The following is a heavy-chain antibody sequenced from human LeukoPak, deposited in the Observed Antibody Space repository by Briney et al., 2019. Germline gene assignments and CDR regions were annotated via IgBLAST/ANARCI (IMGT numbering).Heavy chain of an antibody. V-gene: IGHV3-53*05. J-gene: IGHJ4*02. CDR2: IYSGGST. Sequence: GGSLRLSCAASGFIVSYSYMSWVRQAPGKGLEWVSLIYSGGSTFYADSVKGRFTISRDNSKNTLYLQMNSLRVEDTAVYYCARVRRMDLPVFDYWGQGTLVTVSS. CDR3: ARVRRMDLPVFDY. D-gene: IGHD2-2*03. CDR1: GFIVSYSY.